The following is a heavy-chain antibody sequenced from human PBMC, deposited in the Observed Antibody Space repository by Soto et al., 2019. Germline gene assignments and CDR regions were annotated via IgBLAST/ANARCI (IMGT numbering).Heavy chain of an antibody. CDR2: ISTYNVNT. J-gene: IGHJ4*02. Sequence: QVQLVQSGPEVKKPGASVKVSCKASGYTFTRHGFSWVRQAPGQRLEWMGWISTYNVNTHYAQRFQGRVTMTADTSANTVYMELTSLRPDDTAIYYCAREGRIGWLGIDYWGQGTLVTVSS. CDR1: GYTFTRHG. CDR3: AREGRIGWLGIDY. V-gene: IGHV1-18*01. D-gene: IGHD6-19*01.